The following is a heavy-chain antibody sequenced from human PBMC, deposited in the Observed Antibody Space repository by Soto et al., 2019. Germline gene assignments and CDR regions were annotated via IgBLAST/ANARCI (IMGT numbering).Heavy chain of an antibody. CDR1: GGSISSSSYY. CDR2: IYYSGST. CDR3: ARHLSDSSGRNYYYYGMDV. D-gene: IGHD6-19*01. Sequence: SETLSLTCTVSGGSISSSSYYWGWIRQPPGKGLEWIGSIYYSGSTYYNPSLKSRVTISVDTSKNQFSLKLSSVTAADTAVYYCARHLSDSSGRNYYYYGMDVWGQGTTVTVSS. V-gene: IGHV4-39*01. J-gene: IGHJ6*02.